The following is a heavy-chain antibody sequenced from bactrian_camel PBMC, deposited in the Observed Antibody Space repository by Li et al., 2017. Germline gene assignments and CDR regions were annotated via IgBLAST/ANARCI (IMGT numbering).Heavy chain of an antibody. CDR1: GDTMGRYC. J-gene: IGHJ6*01. CDR3: VRRLLNSDLSFGY. Sequence: VQLVESGGDSVQPGGSLRLSCVASGDTMGRYCLGWFRQIPDKEREGVALIPGYGTPRITNSVKGRFTLSEDNAKNTVYLQMNSLKPEDTAVYYCVRRLLNSDLSFGYWGQGTQVTVS. D-gene: IGHD4*01. CDR2: IPGYGTP. V-gene: IGHV3S53*01.